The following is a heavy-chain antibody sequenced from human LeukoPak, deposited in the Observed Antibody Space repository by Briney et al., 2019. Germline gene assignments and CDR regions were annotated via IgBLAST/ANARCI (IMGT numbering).Heavy chain of an antibody. J-gene: IGHJ4*02. V-gene: IGHV5-51*01. CDR3: ARHRIYYGSGSYYNAMEGDY. CDR1: GYSFTSYW. D-gene: IGHD3-10*01. CDR2: IYPGDSDT. Sequence: PGESLKISCKGSGYSFTSYWIGWVRQMPGKGLEWMGIIYPGDSDTRYSPSFQGQVTISADKSISTAYLQWSSLKASDTAMYYCARHRIYYGSGSYYNAMEGDYWGQGTLVTVSS.